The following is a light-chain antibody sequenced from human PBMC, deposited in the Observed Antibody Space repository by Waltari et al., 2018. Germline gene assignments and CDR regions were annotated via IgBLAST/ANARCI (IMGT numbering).Light chain of an antibody. CDR2: DAS. Sequence: DIVLPQSPATLSLSPGARATLSCRASQYINADLTWYQQKPGHAPRLFVYDASNRATGIPARVSGSGSGTDFTLTISSLDPEDSAVYYCAQRNDWPITFGQGTRVEIK. V-gene: IGKV3-11*01. CDR1: QYINAD. J-gene: IGKJ5*01. CDR3: AQRNDWPIT.